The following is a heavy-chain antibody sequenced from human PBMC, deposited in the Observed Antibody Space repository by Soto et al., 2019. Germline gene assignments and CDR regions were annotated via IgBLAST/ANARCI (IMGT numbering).Heavy chain of an antibody. CDR1: RAFINSGGFY. CDR2: IFHSGST. CDR3: VRGGIAGHWFDP. Sequence: QVQLQESGPGLVKPTQTLSLTCSVSRAFINSGGFYYSWIRQPPGKGLEWLGYIFHSGSTLYNPSLRGRLTRSADTSRNQLSLYLTSVTAADTAVYYGVRGGIAGHWFDPWGQGILVTVSS. J-gene: IGHJ5*02. V-gene: IGHV4-31*03. D-gene: IGHD2-15*01.